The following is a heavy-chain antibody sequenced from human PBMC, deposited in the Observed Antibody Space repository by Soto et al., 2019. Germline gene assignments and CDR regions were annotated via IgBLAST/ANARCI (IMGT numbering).Heavy chain of an antibody. CDR3: ARDFPSNLLIAATFRGGYYGMDV. V-gene: IGHV1-46*01. J-gene: IGHJ6*02. Sequence: ASVKVSCKASGYTFTSYYMHWVRQAPGQGLEWMGIINPSGGSTSYAQKFQGRVTMTRDTSTSTVYMELSSLRSEDTAVYYCARDFPSNLLIAATFRGGYYGMDVWGQGTTVTVSS. D-gene: IGHD6-25*01. CDR2: INPSGGST. CDR1: GYTFTSYY.